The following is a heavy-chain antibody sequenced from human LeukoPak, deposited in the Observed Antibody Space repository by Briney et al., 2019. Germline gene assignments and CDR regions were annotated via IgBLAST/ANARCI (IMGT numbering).Heavy chain of an antibody. CDR3: ARDSSSWYYIDY. CDR1: GGSLSSYY. V-gene: IGHV4-4*07. CDR2: IYTSGST. D-gene: IGHD6-13*01. Sequence: SETLSLTCTVSGGSLSSYYWSWIRQPAGKGLEWIGRIYTSGSTNYYPSLKSRVTMSVDTSKNQSSLKLSSVTAADTAVCYCARDSSSWYYIDYWGQGTLVTVSS. J-gene: IGHJ4*02.